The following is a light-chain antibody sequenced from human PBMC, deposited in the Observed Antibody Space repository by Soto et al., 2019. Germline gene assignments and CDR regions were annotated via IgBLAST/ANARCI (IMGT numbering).Light chain of an antibody. CDR3: QSFETSLSVGV. V-gene: IGLV1-40*01. CDR1: SSNIGAGYD. CDR2: RNN. J-gene: IGLJ3*02. Sequence: QSALTQPPSVSGAPGQRVIISCTGSSSNIGAGYDVHWYQHLPGTTPKLLIFRNNNRPSGVPDRFSGSKSGTSASLAITGLQAEDEADYYCQSFETSLSVGVFGGGTKLTVL.